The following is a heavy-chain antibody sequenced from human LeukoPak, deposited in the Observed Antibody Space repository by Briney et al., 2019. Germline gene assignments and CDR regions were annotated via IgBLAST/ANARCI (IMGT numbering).Heavy chain of an antibody. CDR1: GFTFSSYG. Sequence: GRSLRLSCAASGFTFSSYGMHWVRQAPGKGLEWVAVISYDGSNKYYADSVKGRFTISRDNSKNTLYLQMNSLRAEDTAVYYCAKGMATITGVFDYWGQGTLVTVSS. CDR2: ISYDGSNK. J-gene: IGHJ4*02. V-gene: IGHV3-30*18. D-gene: IGHD5-24*01. CDR3: AKGMATITGVFDY.